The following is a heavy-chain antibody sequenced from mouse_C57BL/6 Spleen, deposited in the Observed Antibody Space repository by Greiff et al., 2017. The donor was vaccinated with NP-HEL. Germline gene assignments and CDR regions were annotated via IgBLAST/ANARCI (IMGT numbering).Heavy chain of an antibody. CDR3: ARQRDYDGYFDV. CDR1: GFTFSSYT. CDR2: ISGGGGNT. D-gene: IGHD2-4*01. V-gene: IGHV5-9*01. J-gene: IGHJ1*03. Sequence: EVKLMESGGGLVKPGGSLKLSCAASGFTFSSYTMSWVRQTPEKRLEWVATISGGGGNTYYPDSVKGRFTISRDNAKNTLYLQMSSLRSEDTALYYCARQRDYDGYFDVWGTGTTVTVSS.